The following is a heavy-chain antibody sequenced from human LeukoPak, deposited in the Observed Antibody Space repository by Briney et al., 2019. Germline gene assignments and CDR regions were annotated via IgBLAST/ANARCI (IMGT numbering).Heavy chain of an antibody. CDR3: ARDRDYYGSGSYRWFDP. Sequence: SETLSLTCTVSGGSISSYYWSWIRQPAGKGLERIGRIYTSGSTNYNPSLKSRVTMSVDTSKNQFSLKLSSVTAADTAVYYCARDRDYYGSGSYRWFDPWGQGTLVTVSS. D-gene: IGHD3-10*01. CDR1: GGSISSYY. V-gene: IGHV4-4*07. CDR2: IYTSGST. J-gene: IGHJ5*02.